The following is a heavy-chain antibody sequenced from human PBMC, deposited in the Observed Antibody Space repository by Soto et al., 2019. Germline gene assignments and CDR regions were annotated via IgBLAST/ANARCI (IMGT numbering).Heavy chain of an antibody. CDR3: ARDGGRHSGGIDY. D-gene: IGHD1-26*01. CDR1: GGTFSSYS. CDR2: IIPIFGTA. J-gene: IGHJ4*02. Sequence: QVQLVQSGAEVKKPGSSVKVSCKASGGTFSSYSINWVRQAPGQGLEWMGEIIPIFGTANYAQKLQGRVTITAAESTSTAYMELSSLRSEDTAVYYCARDGGRHSGGIDYWGQGTLVTVSS. V-gene: IGHV1-69*01.